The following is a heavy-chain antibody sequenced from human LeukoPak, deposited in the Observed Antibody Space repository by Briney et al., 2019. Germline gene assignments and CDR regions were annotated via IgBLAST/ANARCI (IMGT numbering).Heavy chain of an antibody. Sequence: PGGSLRLSCAASGFIFSDYYMSWFRQAPGKGLEWISFISSGANSIYYADSVKGRFTISRDNAKNSLYLQMNSLRVDDTAVYYCARRGSRSYWGQGTLVTVSS. CDR2: ISSGANSI. V-gene: IGHV3-11*01. J-gene: IGHJ4*02. D-gene: IGHD3-16*02. CDR3: ARRGSRSY. CDR1: GFIFSDYY.